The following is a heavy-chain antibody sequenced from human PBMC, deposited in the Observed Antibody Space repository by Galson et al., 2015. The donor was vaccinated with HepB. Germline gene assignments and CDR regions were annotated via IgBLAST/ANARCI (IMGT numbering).Heavy chain of an antibody. J-gene: IGHJ4*02. CDR3: ARSTSDSSGYDPFYFDY. Sequence: SVKVSCKASGHTFTGYYLHWVRQAPGQGLEWMGWISAYSGYTNSAQKFQARVTMTIDTSTSTAYMGLRSLRSDDTAVYYCARSTSDSSGYDPFYFDYWGQGTLVIVSS. CDR1: GHTFTGYY. V-gene: IGHV1-18*04. D-gene: IGHD3-22*01. CDR2: ISAYSGYT.